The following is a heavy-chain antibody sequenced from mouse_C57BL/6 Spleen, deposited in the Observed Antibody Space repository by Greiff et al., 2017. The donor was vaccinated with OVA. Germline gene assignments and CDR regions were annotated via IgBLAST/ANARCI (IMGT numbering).Heavy chain of an antibody. J-gene: IGHJ1*03. D-gene: IGHD1-1*01. Sequence: VQLVESGPGLVAPSQSLSITCTVSGFSLTSYGVHWVRQPPGKGLEWLVVIWSDGSTNYNSALKSRLGISKDNSKSQVFLKMNSLQTDDTAMYYCARHYYGSSYWYFDVWGTGTTVTVSS. CDR3: ARHYYGSSYWYFDV. CDR2: IWSDGST. V-gene: IGHV2-6-1*01. CDR1: GFSLTSYG.